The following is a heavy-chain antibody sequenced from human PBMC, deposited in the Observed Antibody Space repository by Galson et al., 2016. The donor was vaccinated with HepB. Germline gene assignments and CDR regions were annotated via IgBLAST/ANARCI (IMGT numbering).Heavy chain of an antibody. J-gene: IGHJ4*02. Sequence: SLRLSCAASGFTFSNYWMSWVRQAPGKGLEWVANIKQDGNEKYYVDSVKGRFTISRDNAKNSLYLQMNSLRDEDTAVYYCAREIPSRGKSDYWGQGTLVTASS. D-gene: IGHD3-10*01. CDR1: GFTFSNYW. CDR3: AREIPSRGKSDY. CDR2: IKQDGNEK. V-gene: IGHV3-7*01.